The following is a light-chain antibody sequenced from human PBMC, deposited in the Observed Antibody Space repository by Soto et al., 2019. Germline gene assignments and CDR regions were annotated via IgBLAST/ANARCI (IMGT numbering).Light chain of an antibody. CDR1: SGHSNYA. CDR2: LNSDGSH. V-gene: IGLV4-69*01. CDR3: QTWDTGIVV. J-gene: IGLJ2*01. Sequence: QAVVTQSPSASASLGASVKLTCTLSSGHSNYAIAWHQQQPEKGPRYLMKLNSDGSHSKGDGIPDRFSGSSSGAERYLTISSLQSEDEADYYCQTWDTGIVVFGGGTKVTVL.